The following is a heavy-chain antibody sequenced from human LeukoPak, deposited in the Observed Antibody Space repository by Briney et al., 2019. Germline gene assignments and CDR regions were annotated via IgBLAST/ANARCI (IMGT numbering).Heavy chain of an antibody. CDR3: AKQLGYCSDGSCYFPY. Sequence: GGSLRLSCAASGFTFSSSAMSWVRQAPGKGLEWVSAISNNGGYIYYADSVQGRFTISRDNSKSTLCLQMNSLRAEDTAVYYCAKQLGYCSDGSCYFPYWGQGTLVTVSS. CDR2: ISNNGGYI. CDR1: GFTFSSSA. D-gene: IGHD2-15*01. J-gene: IGHJ4*02. V-gene: IGHV3-23*01.